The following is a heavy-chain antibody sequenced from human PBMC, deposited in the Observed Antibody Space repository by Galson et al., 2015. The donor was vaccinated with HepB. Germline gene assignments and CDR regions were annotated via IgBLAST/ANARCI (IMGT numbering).Heavy chain of an antibody. CDR3: ARGDRSGWTSKPWFDP. CDR2: IYPGDSDT. D-gene: IGHD6-19*01. V-gene: IGHV5-51*01. CDR1: GYSFTSYW. J-gene: IGHJ5*02. Sequence: QSGAEVKKPGESLKISCKGSGYSFTSYWIGWVRQMPGKGLEWMGIIYPGDSDTRYSPSFQGQVTISADKSVSTAYLQWSSLKASDTAMYYCARGDRSGWTSKPWFDPWGQGTLVTVSS.